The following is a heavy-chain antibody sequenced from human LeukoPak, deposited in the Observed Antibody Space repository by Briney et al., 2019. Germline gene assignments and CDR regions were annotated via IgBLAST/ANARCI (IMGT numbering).Heavy chain of an antibody. J-gene: IGHJ3*02. Sequence: SETLSLTCTVSSYSISSANYWGWIRQPPGKGLEWIGSMYHSGSTYYNPSLKSRVTISVDTSKNQFSLKLSSVTAADTAVYFCACLTTAEAFDIWGQGTMVTVSS. CDR2: MYHSGST. V-gene: IGHV4-38-2*02. CDR3: ACLTTAEAFDI. CDR1: SYSISSANY. D-gene: IGHD3-22*01.